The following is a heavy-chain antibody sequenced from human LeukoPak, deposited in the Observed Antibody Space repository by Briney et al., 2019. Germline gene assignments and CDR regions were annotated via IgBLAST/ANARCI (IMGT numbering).Heavy chain of an antibody. CDR3: ASPGGPCKPPPADY. V-gene: IGHV3-7*01. D-gene: IGHD3-16*01. Sequence: GGSLRLSCAASGFSFSRYWMSWVRQAPGKGLEWVANINEDGSEKYYVDSVKGRFTISRDNAQTSLYLQMNILRAEDTAVYFWASPGGPCKPPPADYWGQGTLVTVSS. J-gene: IGHJ4*02. CDR1: GFSFSRYW. CDR2: INEDGSEK.